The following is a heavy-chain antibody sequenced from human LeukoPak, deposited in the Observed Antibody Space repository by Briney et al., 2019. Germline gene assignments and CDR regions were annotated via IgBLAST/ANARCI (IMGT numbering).Heavy chain of an antibody. D-gene: IGHD1-26*01. CDR1: GYTFTSYG. CDR2: ISAYNGNT. J-gene: IGHJ4*02. Sequence: ASVKVSCKASGYTFTSYGISWVRQAPGQGLEWMGWISAYNGNTNYAQKLQGRVTMTTDTSTSTAYMELRSLRSDDTAVYYRARDQELLSGISFDYWGQGTLVTVSS. V-gene: IGHV1-18*01. CDR3: ARDQELLSGISFDY.